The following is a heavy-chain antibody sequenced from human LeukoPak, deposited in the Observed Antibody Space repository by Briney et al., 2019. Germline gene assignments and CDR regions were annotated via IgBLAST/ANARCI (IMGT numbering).Heavy chain of an antibody. V-gene: IGHV3-30-3*01. D-gene: IGHD2-15*01. J-gene: IGHJ6*02. CDR1: GFTFSSYA. CDR2: ISYDGSNK. CDR3: AREIVVVVAATRLGGYGMDV. Sequence: GGSLRLSCAASGFTFSSYAMHWVRQAPGKGLEWVAVISYDGSNKYYADSVKGRFTISRDNSKNTLYLQMNSLRAEDTAVYYCAREIVVVVAATRLGGYGMDVWGQGTTVTVSS.